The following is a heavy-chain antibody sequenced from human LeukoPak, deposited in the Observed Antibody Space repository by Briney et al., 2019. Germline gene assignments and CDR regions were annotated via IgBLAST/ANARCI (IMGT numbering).Heavy chain of an antibody. J-gene: IGHJ3*02. Sequence: ASETLSLTCTVSGGSISSRSYYWGWIRQPPGKGLEWIGSIHYSGSTYYNPSLKSRVTISVDTSKNQFSLKLSSVTAAETAVYYCARVGGYSYGNDAFDIWGQGTMVTVSS. CDR2: IHYSGST. V-gene: IGHV4-39*01. CDR3: ARVGGYSYGNDAFDI. D-gene: IGHD5-18*01. CDR1: GGSISSRSYY.